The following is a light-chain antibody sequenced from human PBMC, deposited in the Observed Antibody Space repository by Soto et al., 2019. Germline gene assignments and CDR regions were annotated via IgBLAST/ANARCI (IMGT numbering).Light chain of an antibody. J-gene: IGKJ1*01. Sequence: EIVMTQSPATLSVSPGERATLSCRASQSVSSNLAWYQQKPGQAPRLLIYGASTRATGIPARFSGSGSGTEFTLTISSLQSEDFAVYYCQRHGATFGQGTKVEIK. V-gene: IGKV3-15*01. CDR2: GAS. CDR3: QRHGAT. CDR1: QSVSSN.